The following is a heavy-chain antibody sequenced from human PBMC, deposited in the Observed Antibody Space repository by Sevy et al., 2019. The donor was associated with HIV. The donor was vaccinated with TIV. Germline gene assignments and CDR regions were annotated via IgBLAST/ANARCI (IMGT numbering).Heavy chain of an antibody. CDR3: ARDNYYDSSGGDAFDI. Sequence: GGSLRLSCAASGFTFSSYSMNWVRQAPGKGLEWVSSISGSSSYIYYADSVKGRFTISRDNAKNSLYLQMNSLRAEDTAVYYCARDNYYDSSGGDAFDIWGQGTMVTVSS. V-gene: IGHV3-21*01. CDR1: GFTFSSYS. J-gene: IGHJ3*02. D-gene: IGHD3-22*01. CDR2: ISGSSSYI.